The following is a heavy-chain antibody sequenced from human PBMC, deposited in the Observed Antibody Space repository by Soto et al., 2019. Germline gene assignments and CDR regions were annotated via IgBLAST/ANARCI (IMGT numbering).Heavy chain of an antibody. CDR3: ARDRVVTPLGRGRGYWFDP. J-gene: IGHJ5*02. V-gene: IGHV1-18*01. D-gene: IGHD2-21*02. Sequence: QVQLVQSGAEVKKPGASVKVSCKASGYTFTSYGISWVRQAPGQGLEWMGWISAYNGNTNYAQKLQGRVTMTTDTSTSTAYRELRSLRSDDTAVYYCARDRVVTPLGRGRGYWFDPWGQGTLVTVSS. CDR2: ISAYNGNT. CDR1: GYTFTSYG.